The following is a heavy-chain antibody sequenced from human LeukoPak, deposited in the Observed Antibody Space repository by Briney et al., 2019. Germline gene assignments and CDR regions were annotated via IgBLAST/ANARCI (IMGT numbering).Heavy chain of an antibody. D-gene: IGHD4-17*01. CDR3: ARADDYGDYDAD. V-gene: IGHV4-34*01. J-gene: IGHJ4*02. Sequence: SETLSLTCAVYGGSFSGYYWSWIRQPPGKGLEWIGEINHSGSTYYNPSLKSRVTISVDTSKNQFSLKLSSVTAADTAVYYCARADDYGDYDADWGQGTLVTVSS. CDR1: GGSFSGYY. CDR2: INHSGST.